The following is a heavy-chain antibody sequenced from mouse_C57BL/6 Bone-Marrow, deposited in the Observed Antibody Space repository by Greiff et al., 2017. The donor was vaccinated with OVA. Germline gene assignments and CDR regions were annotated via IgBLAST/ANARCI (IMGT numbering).Heavy chain of an antibody. J-gene: IGHJ2*01. CDR3: ARRMITSYYFDY. CDR2: ISSGGSYT. D-gene: IGHD2-4*01. V-gene: IGHV5-6*02. Sequence: EVKVVESGGDLVKPGGSLKLSCAASGFTFSSYGMSWVRQTPDKRLEWVATISSGGSYTYYPDSVKGRFTISRDNAKNTLYLQMSSLKSEDTAMYYCARRMITSYYFDYWGQGTTLTVSS. CDR1: GFTFSSYG.